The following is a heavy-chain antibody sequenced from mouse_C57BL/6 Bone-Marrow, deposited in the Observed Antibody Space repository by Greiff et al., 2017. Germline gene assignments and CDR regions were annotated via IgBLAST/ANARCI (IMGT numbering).Heavy chain of an antibody. V-gene: IGHV5-4*01. J-gene: IGHJ2*01. D-gene: IGHD1-1*01. CDR2: ISDGGSYT. CDR1: GFTFSSYA. Sequence: EVQRVESGGGLVKPGGSLKLSCAASGFTFSSYAMSWVRQTPEKRLEWVATISDGGSYTYYPDNVKGRFTISGDNAKNNLYLQMSHLKSEDTAMYYWARVPNYYGSSYVFDYWGQGTTLTVSS. CDR3: ARVPNYYGSSYVFDY.